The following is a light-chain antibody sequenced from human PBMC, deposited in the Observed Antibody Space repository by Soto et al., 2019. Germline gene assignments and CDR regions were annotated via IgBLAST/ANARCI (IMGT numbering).Light chain of an antibody. V-gene: IGLV1-44*01. Sequence: QSGLTQPPSASGTPGQTIIISCSGSSSNIGRNTVNWYQHLPGTAPKVLIYRNSHRPSGVPDRFSGSQSGSSASLAISGLQSEDEADYYCAAWDDNLRGVVFGGGTKLTVL. CDR1: SSNIGRNT. CDR3: AAWDDNLRGVV. J-gene: IGLJ3*02. CDR2: RNS.